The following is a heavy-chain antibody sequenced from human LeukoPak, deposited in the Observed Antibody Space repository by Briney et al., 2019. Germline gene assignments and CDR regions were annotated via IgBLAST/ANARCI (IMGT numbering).Heavy chain of an antibody. CDR1: GYDSTTYG. CDR3: ARVHGYYIGLYYFVY. D-gene: IGHD1-26*01. J-gene: IGHJ4*02. CDR2: ISGNGDNT. V-gene: IGHV1-18*01. Sequence: ASVKVSCKASGYDSTTYGLTWVRQAPGQGLEWMGWISGNGDNTKYVEEFQGRVTMTTDTSTSTAYMELRSLRSDDTAVYYCARVHGYYIGLYYFVYWGQGTLVTVSS.